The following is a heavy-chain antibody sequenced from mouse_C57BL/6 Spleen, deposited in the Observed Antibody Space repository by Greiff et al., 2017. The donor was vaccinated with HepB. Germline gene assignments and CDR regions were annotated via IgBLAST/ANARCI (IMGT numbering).Heavy chain of an antibody. Sequence: QVQLQQSGAELARPGASVKLSCKASGYTFTSYGISWVKQRTGQGLEWIGEIYPRSGNTYYNEKFKGKATLTADKSSSTAYMELRSLTSEDSAVYFCARGDGYSYYFDYWGQGTTLTVSS. V-gene: IGHV1-81*01. CDR2: IYPRSGNT. CDR3: ARGDGYSYYFDY. CDR1: GYTFTSYG. D-gene: IGHD2-3*01. J-gene: IGHJ2*01.